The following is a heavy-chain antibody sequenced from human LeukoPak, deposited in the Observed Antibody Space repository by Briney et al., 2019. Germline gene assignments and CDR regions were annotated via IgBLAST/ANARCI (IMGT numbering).Heavy chain of an antibody. CDR1: GFTFSSYG. J-gene: IGHJ6*02. V-gene: IGHV3-30*18. D-gene: IGHD2-2*03. Sequence: PGRSLRLSCAASGFTFSSYGMHWVRQAPGKGLEWVAVTSYDGSNKYYADSVKGRFTISSDNSKNTLYLQMNSLRAEDTAVYYCAKDGYCSSTSCTRTYYYYGMDVWGQGTTVTVSS. CDR3: AKDGYCSSTSCTRTYYYYGMDV. CDR2: TSYDGSNK.